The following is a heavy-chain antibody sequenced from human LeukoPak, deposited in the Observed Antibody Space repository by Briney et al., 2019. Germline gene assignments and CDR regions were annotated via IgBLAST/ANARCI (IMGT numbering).Heavy chain of an antibody. J-gene: IGHJ5*02. CDR1: GYTFTGYY. Sequence: ASVKVSCKASGYTFTGYYIHWVRQAPGQGLEWMGWINPNSGATNYAQKLQGRVTMTTDTSTSTAYMELRSLRSDDPAVYYCARGSVQLLSLDNWFDTWGQGTLVTVSS. V-gene: IGHV1-2*02. CDR3: ARGSVQLLSLDNWFDT. D-gene: IGHD2-2*01. CDR2: INPNSGAT.